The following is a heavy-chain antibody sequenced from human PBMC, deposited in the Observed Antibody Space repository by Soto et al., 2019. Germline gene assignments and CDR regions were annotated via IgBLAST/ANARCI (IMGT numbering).Heavy chain of an antibody. D-gene: IGHD2-2*01. Sequence: SETLSLTCTVSGGSISSGGYYWSWIRQHPGKGLEWIGYIYYSGSTYYNPSLKSRVTISVDTAKNQFSLKLSSVTAADTAVYYCARGPHPINIVVVPAAMFIKDYYYMDVWGKGTTVTVSS. CDR1: GGSISSGGYY. J-gene: IGHJ6*03. CDR2: IYYSGST. CDR3: ARGPHPINIVVVPAAMFIKDYYYMDV. V-gene: IGHV4-31*03.